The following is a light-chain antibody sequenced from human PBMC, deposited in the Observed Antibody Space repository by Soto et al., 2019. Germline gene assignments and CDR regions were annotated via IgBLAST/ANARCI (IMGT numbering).Light chain of an antibody. Sequence: QSVLTQPASVSGSPGQSITISCTGTSSDVGGYNYVSWYQQHPGKAPKLMIYDVSNRPSGVSNRFSGSKSGNTASLTISGLQAEDEADYYCSSYTSSCTPYVVFGGGTKLTVL. CDR3: SSYTSSCTPYVV. V-gene: IGLV2-14*01. CDR1: SSDVGGYNY. J-gene: IGLJ2*01. CDR2: DVS.